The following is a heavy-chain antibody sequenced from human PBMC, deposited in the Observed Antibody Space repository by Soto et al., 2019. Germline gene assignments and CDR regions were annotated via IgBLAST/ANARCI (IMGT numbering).Heavy chain of an antibody. V-gene: IGHV1-69*01. J-gene: IGHJ4*02. Sequence: QVQLVQSGAEVKKPGSSVKVSCKASGGTFSSYAISWVRQAPGQGLEWMGGIIPIFGTANYAQKFQGRVTITADEPTSTAYLELSSLRSEDMAVYYCASVPSGGYSGYDSLPEWGQGTLVTVSS. D-gene: IGHD5-12*01. CDR1: GGTFSSYA. CDR3: ASVPSGGYSGYDSLPE. CDR2: IIPIFGTA.